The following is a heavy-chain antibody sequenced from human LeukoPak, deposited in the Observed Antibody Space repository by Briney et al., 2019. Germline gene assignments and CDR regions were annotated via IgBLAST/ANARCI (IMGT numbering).Heavy chain of an antibody. V-gene: IGHV3-21*04. Sequence: GGSLRLSCAASGFNFNIYSMNWVRQAPGKGLEWVSSISSDSYYIYYADSVKGRFTISRDNSKNTLFLQMNSLRAEDTAVYYCAKTGSSRFDYWGQGTLVTVSS. CDR3: AKTGSSRFDY. J-gene: IGHJ4*02. CDR2: ISSDSYYI. CDR1: GFNFNIYS. D-gene: IGHD1-26*01.